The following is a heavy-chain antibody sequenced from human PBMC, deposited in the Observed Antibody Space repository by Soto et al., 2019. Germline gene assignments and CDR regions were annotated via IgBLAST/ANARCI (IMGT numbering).Heavy chain of an antibody. Sequence: EVQLVESGGGLVQPGGSLRLSCAASGFTFSNAWMSWVRQAPGKGLEWVGRIKNKTDVETTDYAAPVKVRFTISRDDSKNTLDLQMNSLKTEDTAVYYCTTKRSITGTTLDYWGQGTLVTVSS. D-gene: IGHD1-7*01. J-gene: IGHJ4*02. CDR2: IKNKTDVETT. CDR1: GFTFSNAW. CDR3: TTKRSITGTTLDY. V-gene: IGHV3-15*01.